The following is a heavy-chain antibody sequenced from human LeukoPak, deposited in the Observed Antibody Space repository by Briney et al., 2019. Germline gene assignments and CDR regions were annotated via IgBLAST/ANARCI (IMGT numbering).Heavy chain of an antibody. Sequence: GGSLRLSCTASGFIFSFYAMSWVRQAPGKGLEWVSVISGNGDSTYYADSVKGRFTISRDNSKNTLFLQMSSLRGDDTAVYYCAREVGDLDYWGQGTLVTVSS. CDR2: ISGNGDST. V-gene: IGHV3-23*01. D-gene: IGHD3-16*01. J-gene: IGHJ4*02. CDR3: AREVGDLDY. CDR1: GFIFSFYA.